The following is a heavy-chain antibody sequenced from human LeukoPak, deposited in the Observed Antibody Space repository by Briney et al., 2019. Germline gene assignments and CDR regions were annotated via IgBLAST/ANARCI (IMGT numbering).Heavy chain of an antibody. J-gene: IGHJ3*02. CDR3: ARGVRGVNLNDAFDI. CDR2: IYYSGST. CDR1: GGSISSSSYY. V-gene: IGHV4-39*07. D-gene: IGHD3-10*01. Sequence: PSETLSLTCTVSGGSISSSSYYWGWIRQPPGKGLEWIGSIYYSGSTYYNPSLKSRVTISVDTSKNQFSLKLSSVTAADTAVYYCARGVRGVNLNDAFDIWGQGTMVTVSS.